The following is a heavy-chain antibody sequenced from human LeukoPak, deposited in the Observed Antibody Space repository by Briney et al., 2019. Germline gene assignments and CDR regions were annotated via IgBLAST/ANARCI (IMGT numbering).Heavy chain of an antibody. J-gene: IGHJ5*02. CDR2: IYYSGST. CDR1: GGSVTGGGYY. CDR3: ARVARVYEIDP. D-gene: IGHD2-8*01. Sequence: SGTLSLTCSVSGGSVTGGGYYWSWIRQHPGKGLEWIGYIYYSGSTNYNPSLKSRVTISVDTSKNQFSLKLSSVTAADTAVYYCARVARVYEIDPWGQGTLVTVSS. V-gene: IGHV4-61*08.